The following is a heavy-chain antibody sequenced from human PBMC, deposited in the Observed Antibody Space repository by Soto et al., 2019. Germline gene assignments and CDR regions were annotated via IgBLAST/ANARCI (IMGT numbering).Heavy chain of an antibody. D-gene: IGHD2-21*02. CDR1: GYNFGNYG. CDR2: ISAYNGYT. J-gene: IGHJ4*02. Sequence: QVQLVQSGAEVKKPGASVKVSCKASGYNFGNYGISWVRQAPGQGLEWMAWISAYNGYTNYAQKFQCRVTMTTDTSTSTAYMDLRSVRSDDTAVYYCARDREGDWVLECWGQGTLVTVS. V-gene: IGHV1-18*01. CDR3: ARDREGDWVLEC.